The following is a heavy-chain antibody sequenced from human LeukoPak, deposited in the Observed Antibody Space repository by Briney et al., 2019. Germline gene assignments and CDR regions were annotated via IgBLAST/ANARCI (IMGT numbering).Heavy chain of an antibody. Sequence: GGSLRLSCVTSGLTFTNHGFHWLRQAAGKGLEWVAFVRNDGFDTYHSNSVKGRFSISRDDSRNTLYLQMNSLRAEDTAVYYCAKDARKRWFGELLRYYFDYWGQGTLVTVSS. CDR3: AKDARKRWFGELLRYYFDY. CDR1: GLTFTNHG. V-gene: IGHV3-30*02. J-gene: IGHJ4*02. CDR2: VRNDGFDT. D-gene: IGHD3-10*01.